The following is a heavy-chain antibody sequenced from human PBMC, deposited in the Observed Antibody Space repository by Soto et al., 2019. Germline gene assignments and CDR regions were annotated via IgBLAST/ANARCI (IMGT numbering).Heavy chain of an antibody. J-gene: IGHJ6*02. V-gene: IGHV5-51*01. Sequence: LGESLKISCKGSGYSFTSYWIGWVRQMPGKGLEWMGIIYPGDSDTRYSPSFQGQVTISADKSISTAYLQWSSLKASDTAMYYCARQVGAENPYYYYGMDVWGQGTTVTVSS. D-gene: IGHD1-26*01. CDR3: ARQVGAENPYYYYGMDV. CDR2: IYPGDSDT. CDR1: GYSFTSYW.